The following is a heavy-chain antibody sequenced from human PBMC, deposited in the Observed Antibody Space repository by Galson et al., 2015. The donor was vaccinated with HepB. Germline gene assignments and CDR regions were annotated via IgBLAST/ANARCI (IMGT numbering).Heavy chain of an antibody. CDR3: AKDSGFGGEDY. Sequence: SLRLSCAASGFTFYVYTMNWVRQAPGKGLEWVSAVRGSGTGTFYAYSVRGRFTISRDGSKNTVTLQLNNLRVEDTAIYYCAKDSGFGGEDYWGQGILVTVSP. V-gene: IGHV3-23*01. J-gene: IGHJ4*02. CDR1: GFTFYVYT. CDR2: VRGSGTGT. D-gene: IGHD3-16*01.